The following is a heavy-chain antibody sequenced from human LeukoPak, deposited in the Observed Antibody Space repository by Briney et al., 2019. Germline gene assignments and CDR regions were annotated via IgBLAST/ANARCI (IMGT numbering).Heavy chain of an antibody. CDR2: INTNTGNP. CDR3: ARGSGSCRSPYYCYYMDV. J-gene: IGHJ6*03. Sequence: ASVKVSCNASRGTCSSYATHWVSQSPGQRLEWMGGINTNTGNPTYAQGFTGRLVFSLDTSVSTAYLQISSLKAEDTAVYYCARGSGSCRSPYYCYYMDVWGKGTTVTVSS. D-gene: IGHD3-10*01. V-gene: IGHV7-4-1*02. CDR1: RGTCSSYA.